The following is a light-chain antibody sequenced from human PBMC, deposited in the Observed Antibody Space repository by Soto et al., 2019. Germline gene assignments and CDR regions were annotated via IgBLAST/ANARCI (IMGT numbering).Light chain of an antibody. V-gene: IGKV1-9*01. CDR2: AAS. CDR1: QGISSN. Sequence: DIQLTQSPSFLSASVGDRVTITCRASQGISSNLAWYQQKPGKAPELLIYAASTLQSGVPSRFSGSRSGTEFSLTISSLQPEDCASYYCQQLNTFPYTFGQGTKLEIK. CDR3: QQLNTFPYT. J-gene: IGKJ2*01.